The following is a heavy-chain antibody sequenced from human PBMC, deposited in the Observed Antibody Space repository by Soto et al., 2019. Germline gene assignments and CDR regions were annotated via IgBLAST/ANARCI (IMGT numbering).Heavy chain of an antibody. J-gene: IGHJ4*02. CDR2: ISDSGGST. V-gene: IGHV3-23*01. D-gene: IGHD3-10*01. CDR3: AKALGRDFSDFDS. Sequence: GGSLRLSCESSGFTFSSNAMTWVRQAPGKGLEWVSAISDSGGSTYYADSVAGRFTISRDNSRHTLYLQMNSLRAEDTAIYYCAKALGRDFSDFDSWGQGTQVTVSS. CDR1: GFTFSSNA.